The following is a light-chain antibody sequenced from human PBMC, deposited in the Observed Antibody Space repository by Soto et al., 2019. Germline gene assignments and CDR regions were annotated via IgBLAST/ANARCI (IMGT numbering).Light chain of an antibody. Sequence: EIVMTQSPATLSVSPGERATLSCRASQSVSSNLAWYQQKPGQAPRLLIYGASTRATGIPARFSGSGSGTEFTLTISGLQSEDFSVYYCQQYNNWLWTFGQGPKVEIK. CDR2: GAS. V-gene: IGKV3-15*01. J-gene: IGKJ1*01. CDR1: QSVSSN. CDR3: QQYNNWLWT.